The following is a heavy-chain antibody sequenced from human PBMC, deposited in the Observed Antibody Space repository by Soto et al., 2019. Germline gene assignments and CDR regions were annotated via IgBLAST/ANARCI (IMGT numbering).Heavy chain of an antibody. D-gene: IGHD6-6*01. CDR3: ARRYGSCFDY. J-gene: IGHJ4*02. Sequence: ASVKVSCKASGYTFTSYGISWVRQAPGQGLEWMGIINASGGSTSYAQKFQGRVTMTRDTSTSTVYMELSSLRSEDTAVYYSARRYGSCFDYWGQGTLVTVSS. CDR2: INASGGST. V-gene: IGHV1-46*01. CDR1: GYTFTSYG.